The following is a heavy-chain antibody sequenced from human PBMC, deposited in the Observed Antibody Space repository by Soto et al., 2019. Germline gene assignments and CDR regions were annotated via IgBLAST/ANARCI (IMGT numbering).Heavy chain of an antibody. J-gene: IGHJ5*02. CDR1: GFTFSSYA. CDR3: AKDLQTGSTGWFDP. Sequence: LRLSCAASGFTFSSYAMSWVRQAPGKGLEWVSTISGSGGSTYYADSVKGRFTISRDNSKYTLYLQMNSLRAEDTAVYYCAKDLQTGSTGWFDPWGQGTLVTVSS. D-gene: IGHD1-7*01. CDR2: ISGSGGST. V-gene: IGHV3-23*01.